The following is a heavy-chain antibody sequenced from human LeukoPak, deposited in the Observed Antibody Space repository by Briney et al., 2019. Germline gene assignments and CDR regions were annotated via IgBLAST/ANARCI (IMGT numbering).Heavy chain of an antibody. J-gene: IGHJ4*02. D-gene: IGHD3-3*01. V-gene: IGHV3-30*02. CDR2: IRYDGSNK. CDR1: GFTFSSYG. Sequence: GGSLRLSCAASGFTFSSYGMHWVRQAPGKGLEWVAFIRYDGSNKYYADSVKGRFTISRDNSKNTLYLQMNSLRAEDTAVYYCARDTSFWNPMGSFDYWGQGTLVTVSS. CDR3: ARDTSFWNPMGSFDY.